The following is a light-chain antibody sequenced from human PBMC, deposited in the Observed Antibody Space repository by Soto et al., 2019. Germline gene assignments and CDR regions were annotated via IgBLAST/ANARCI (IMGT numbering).Light chain of an antibody. CDR3: QQYSGSSYT. Sequence: ETVLTQSPGTLSLSPGERATLSCRASQSVSTNYLAWYQQKPGLAPRLVIYGTTSRATGIPDRFSGSGSGTEFTLIISRLEPEDFAVYYCQQYSGSSYTFGQGTKLEI. V-gene: IGKV3-20*01. J-gene: IGKJ2*01. CDR1: QSVSTNY. CDR2: GTT.